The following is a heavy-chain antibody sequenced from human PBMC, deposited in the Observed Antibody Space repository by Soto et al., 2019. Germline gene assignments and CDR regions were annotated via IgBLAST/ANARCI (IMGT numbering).Heavy chain of an antibody. V-gene: IGHV3-74*01. CDR3: TRDPGAYSSTWSFYFDS. D-gene: IGHD6-13*01. Sequence: EVQLVESGGGLVQPGGSLRLSCAASGFTFSRFWMHRVRQAPGKGLVWVSRTNTDGSSTTYADSVKGRFTISRDNAKNTLYLQMDSLRAEDTGVYYCTRDPGAYSSTWSFYFDSWGQGTLVTVSS. J-gene: IGHJ4*02. CDR2: TNTDGSST. CDR1: GFTFSRFW.